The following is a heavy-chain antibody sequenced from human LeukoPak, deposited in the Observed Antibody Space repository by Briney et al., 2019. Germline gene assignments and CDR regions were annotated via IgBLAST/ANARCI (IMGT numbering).Heavy chain of an antibody. V-gene: IGHV3-48*03. Sequence: ETGGGLVQPGGSLRLSCAASGFTFSNFGLNWVRQAPGKGLQWVSFISSTGITKYYADSVRGRFTISRDNTRNSLYLQMRSLRAEDTAVYYCARDLVSGAYTFDTWGQGTVVTVSS. J-gene: IGHJ3*02. CDR3: ARDLVSGAYTFDT. CDR1: GFTFSNFG. D-gene: IGHD3-16*01. CDR2: ISSTGITK.